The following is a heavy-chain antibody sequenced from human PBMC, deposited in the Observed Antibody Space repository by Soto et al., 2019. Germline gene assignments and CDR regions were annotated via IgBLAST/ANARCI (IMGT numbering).Heavy chain of an antibody. CDR1: GYTFTSYG. D-gene: IGHD2-2*01. CDR2: ISAYNGNT. J-gene: IGHJ4*02. V-gene: IGHV1-18*01. CDR3: ATYCSSTSCRTLFDY. Sequence: QVQLVQSGAEVKKPGASVKVSCKDSGYTFTSYGISWVRQAPGQGLEWMGWISAYNGNTNYAQKLQGRVTMNTDTSTSTAYMELRSLRSDDTAVYYCATYCSSTSCRTLFDYWGQGTLVTVSS.